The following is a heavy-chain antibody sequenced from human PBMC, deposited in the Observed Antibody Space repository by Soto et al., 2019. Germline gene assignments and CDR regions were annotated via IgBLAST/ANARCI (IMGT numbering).Heavy chain of an antibody. V-gene: IGHV1-8*01. CDR2: MNTNTNTT. CDR1: GYTFTNND. J-gene: IGHJ5*02. Sequence: ASVKVSCKASGYTFTNNDIDCVLQAPGQGLEWIGCMNTNTNTTDSAEVFEGRVSLTWDTSISTAYMQLNSLKIDDTAVCYCAREVVETSSLWLDPWGQGTLVTVSS. CDR3: AREVVETSSLWLDP. D-gene: IGHD6-6*01.